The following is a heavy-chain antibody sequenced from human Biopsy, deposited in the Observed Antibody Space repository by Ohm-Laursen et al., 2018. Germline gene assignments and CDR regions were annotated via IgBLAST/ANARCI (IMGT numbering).Heavy chain of an antibody. CDR1: GGSIGSFF. D-gene: IGHD1-26*01. CDR2: IYYSGST. V-gene: IGHV4-59*01. Sequence: GTLSLTCPVSGGSIGSFFWSWIRQPPGKGLEWIGYIYYSGSTNYNPSLRSRVIISVDRSKNQFSLELSSVTAADTAVYYCARVGAGAPSINYFDYWGQGALVTVSS. CDR3: ARVGAGAPSINYFDY. J-gene: IGHJ4*02.